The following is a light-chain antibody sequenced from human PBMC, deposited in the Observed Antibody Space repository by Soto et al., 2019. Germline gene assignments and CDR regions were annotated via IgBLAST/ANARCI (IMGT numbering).Light chain of an antibody. CDR1: QSVSSSY. Sequence: EIVLTQSPGTLSLSPGERATLSCRASQSVSSSYLAWYQQKPGQAPRLLFYGASSRATGIPDRFRGSGSGTDFTLAISRLEPEDFAVYYCQQYGSSPLYTFGQGTKLEIK. CDR3: QQYGSSPLYT. V-gene: IGKV3-20*01. CDR2: GAS. J-gene: IGKJ2*01.